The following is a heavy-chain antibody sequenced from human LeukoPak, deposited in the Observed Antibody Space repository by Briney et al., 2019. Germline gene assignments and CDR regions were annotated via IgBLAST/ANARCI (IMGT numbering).Heavy chain of an antibody. V-gene: IGHV3-43D*03. J-gene: IGHJ4*02. CDR2: ITWEGANT. D-gene: IGHD5-18*01. CDR1: GFTFDDYA. CDR3: AKDRGGYSYSSYYFDY. Sequence: GGSLRLSCAASGFTFDDYAMHWVRQAPGKSLEWVSLITWEGANTYYADSVKGRFTISRDNSKNSLFLQMNSLRPEDTALYYCAKDRGGYSYSSYYFDYWGQGTLVTVSS.